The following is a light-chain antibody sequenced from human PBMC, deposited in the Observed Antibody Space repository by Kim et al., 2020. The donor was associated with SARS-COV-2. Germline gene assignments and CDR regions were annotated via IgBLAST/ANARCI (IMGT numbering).Light chain of an antibody. CDR1: NLGSKN. Sequence: PGKTAYITCGGNNLGSKNVHWYQQKPGQAPVLFIYYDSDRPSGIPERFSGSKSGNTATLTISSVAAGDEADYYCQVWDSTADHYVFGSGTKVTVL. J-gene: IGLJ1*01. V-gene: IGLV3-21*04. CDR2: YDS. CDR3: QVWDSTADHYV.